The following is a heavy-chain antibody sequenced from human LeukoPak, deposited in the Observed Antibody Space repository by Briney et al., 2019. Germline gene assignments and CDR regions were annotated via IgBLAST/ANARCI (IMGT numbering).Heavy chain of an antibody. J-gene: IGHJ1*01. CDR1: GYTFISYG. D-gene: IGHD2-21*02. Sequence: ASVKVSCKASGYTFISYGFSWVRQAPGQRLEWMGWINAGNGNTKYSQKFQGRVTITRDTSASTAYMELSSLRSEDTAVYYCARAYCGGDCYSGSVPPFQHWGQGTLVTVSS. V-gene: IGHV1-3*01. CDR2: INAGNGNT. CDR3: ARAYCGGDCYSGSVPPFQH.